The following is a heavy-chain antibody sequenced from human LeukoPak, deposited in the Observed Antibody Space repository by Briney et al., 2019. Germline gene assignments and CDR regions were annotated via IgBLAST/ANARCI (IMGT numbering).Heavy chain of an antibody. CDR2: IKLDGSDE. Sequence: PGGSLRLSCATSGFTFRNYGMSWVRQAPGKGLEWLANIKLDGSDEHYAESVKGRFTISRDNAKNSLFLQMNNLRAADTAVYYCARDDSGPRNKYYYESTGFYSRPYYLDYWGQGALVTVSS. V-gene: IGHV3-7*01. J-gene: IGHJ4*02. D-gene: IGHD3-22*01. CDR1: GFTFRNYG. CDR3: ARDDSGPRNKYYYESTGFYSRPYYLDY.